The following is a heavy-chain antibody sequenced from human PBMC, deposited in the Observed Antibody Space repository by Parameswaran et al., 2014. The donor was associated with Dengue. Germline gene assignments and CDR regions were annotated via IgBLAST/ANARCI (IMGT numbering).Heavy chain of an antibody. CDR3: ASLDSGFGSFDI. Sequence: WVRQAPGQGLKWMGWINTNTGTPTYAQDFTGRFVFSLDTSIKATYLQIASLKAEDTAVYFCASLDSGFGSFDIWGQGTRVTVSS. J-gene: IGHJ3*02. D-gene: IGHD3-16*01. V-gene: IGHV7-4-1*01. CDR2: INTNTGTP.